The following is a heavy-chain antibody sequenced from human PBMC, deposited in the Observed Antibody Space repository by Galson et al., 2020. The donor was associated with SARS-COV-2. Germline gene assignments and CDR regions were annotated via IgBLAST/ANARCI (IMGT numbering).Heavy chain of an antibody. CDR2: IYWDDEK. V-gene: IGHV2-5*02. J-gene: IGHJ3*02. CDR1: GFSLNTSRVS. Sequence: ESGPTLVKHTQTLTLTCTFSGFSLNTSRVSVGWIRQPPRKALEWPALIYWDDEKSYSPSLKSRLTITKDTSKNQVVLTMTSVDPVDTATYYCAHSGPSTGGAFDMWGQGTIVTVSS. D-gene: IGHD2-2*01. CDR3: AHSGPSTGGAFDM.